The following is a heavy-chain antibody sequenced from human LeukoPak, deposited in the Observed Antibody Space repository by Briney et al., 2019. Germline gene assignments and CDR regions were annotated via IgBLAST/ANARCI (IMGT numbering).Heavy chain of an antibody. J-gene: IGHJ4*02. D-gene: IGHD1-26*01. CDR2: ISYDGSNK. CDR3: ARAEWELLNFDY. V-gene: IGHV3-30-3*01. CDR1: GFTFSSYA. Sequence: GGPLRLSCAASGFTFSSYAMHWVRQAPGKGLEWVAVISYDGSNKYYADSVKGRFTISRDNSKNTLYLQMNSLRAEDTAVYYCARAEWELLNFDYWGQGTLVTVSS.